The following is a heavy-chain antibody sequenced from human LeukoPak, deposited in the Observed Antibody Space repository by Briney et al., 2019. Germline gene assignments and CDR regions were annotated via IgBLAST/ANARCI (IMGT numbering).Heavy chain of an antibody. CDR2: MSYSGST. V-gene: IGHV4-59*01. D-gene: IGHD4-17*01. Sequence: SETLSLTCTASGGSISSYYWSWIRQPPGRGLEWIGYMSYSGSTNYNPSLKSRVTMSINTSKNQFSLRLSSVTAADTAVYYCARGSDFGDYWGKGTLVTVSS. CDR1: GGSISSYY. CDR3: ARGSDFGDY. J-gene: IGHJ4*02.